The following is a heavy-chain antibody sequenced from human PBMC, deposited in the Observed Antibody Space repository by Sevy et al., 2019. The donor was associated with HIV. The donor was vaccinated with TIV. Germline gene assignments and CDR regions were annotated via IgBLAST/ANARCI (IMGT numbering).Heavy chain of an antibody. CDR1: GFTFSDYY. V-gene: IGHV3-11*01. Sequence: GGSLRLSCAASGFTFSDYYMSWIRQAPGKGLEWISYISGSSSAIVYADSVKGRFAISRNNAKNSLYLPMDNLRAEDTAVYSCVGRPYSSAYSWSYHFDYWGQGTLVTVSS. J-gene: IGHJ4*02. CDR2: ISGSSSAI. CDR3: VGRPYSSAYSWSYHFDY. D-gene: IGHD3-16*01.